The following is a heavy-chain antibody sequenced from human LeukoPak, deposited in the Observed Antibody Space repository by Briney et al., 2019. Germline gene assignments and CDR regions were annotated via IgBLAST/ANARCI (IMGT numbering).Heavy chain of an antibody. Sequence: GGSLRLSCADSGFTVSSNYMSWVRQAPGKGLEWVSILYSGGSTYYADSVKGRFTISRDNSKNTLYLQMNSLRADDTAVYYCARDRYDYGMDVWGQGTTVTVSS. CDR1: GFTVSSNY. CDR2: LYSGGST. D-gene: IGHD3-16*01. J-gene: IGHJ6*02. CDR3: ARDRYDYGMDV. V-gene: IGHV3-53*01.